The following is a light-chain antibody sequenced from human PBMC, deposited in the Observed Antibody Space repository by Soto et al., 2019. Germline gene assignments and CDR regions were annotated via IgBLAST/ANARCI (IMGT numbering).Light chain of an antibody. CDR2: DTS. V-gene: IGKV3-15*01. CDR3: QQYNNWPPIT. Sequence: EIVLTQSPGTLSLSPGERATLSCRASQSVSITYLAWYQQKPGQAPRLLIYDTSTRATGIPARFSGSGSGTEFTLTISSLQSEDFAVYYCQQYNNWPPITFGQGTRLEIK. CDR1: QSVSITY. J-gene: IGKJ5*01.